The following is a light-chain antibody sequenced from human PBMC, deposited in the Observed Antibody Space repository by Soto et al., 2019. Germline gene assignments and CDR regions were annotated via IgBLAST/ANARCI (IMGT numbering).Light chain of an antibody. V-gene: IGKV1-39*01. CDR1: QSISSY. J-gene: IGKJ2*01. Sequence: DIQMTQSPSSLSASVGDRVTITCRASQSISSYLNWYQQKPGKAPKLLIYAASSLQSGGPSRFSGRGSGTDFTLTISSLQPEDFATYDCHQRYSTHPAMYTFGQGTKLEIK. CDR3: HQRYSTHPAMYT. CDR2: AAS.